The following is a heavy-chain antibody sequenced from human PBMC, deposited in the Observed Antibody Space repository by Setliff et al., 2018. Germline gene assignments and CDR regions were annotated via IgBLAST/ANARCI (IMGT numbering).Heavy chain of an antibody. D-gene: IGHD2-21*02. Sequence: SETLSLTCTVSGGSISSGSYYWSWIRQPAGKGLEWIGHIYTSGSTNYNPSLKSRVTISVDTSKNQFSLKLSSVTAADTAVYYCARGLAYCGGDCFLRTGFDYWGQGTLVTVSS. J-gene: IGHJ4*02. V-gene: IGHV4-61*09. CDR2: IYTSGST. CDR1: GGSISSGSYY. CDR3: ARGLAYCGGDCFLRTGFDY.